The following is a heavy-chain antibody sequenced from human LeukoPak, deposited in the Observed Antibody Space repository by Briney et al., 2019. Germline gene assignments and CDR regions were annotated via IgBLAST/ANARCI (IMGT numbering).Heavy chain of an antibody. CDR3: TRDRNDYGDPDGFDI. Sequence: GGSLRLSCAASGFTFSDFAMNWVRQAPGKGLEWVSSITRVSTYIYYAESLEGRFTISRDNAKNLLYLQLSSLRGDDTGIYYCTRDRNDYGDPDGFDIWGHGTVVTVSS. V-gene: IGHV3-21*01. J-gene: IGHJ3*02. D-gene: IGHD4-17*01. CDR1: GFTFSDFA. CDR2: ITRVSTYI.